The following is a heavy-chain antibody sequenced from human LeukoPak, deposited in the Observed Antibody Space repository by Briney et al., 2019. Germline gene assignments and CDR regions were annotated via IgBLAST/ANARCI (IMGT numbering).Heavy chain of an antibody. CDR3: ARDYTIAVGTTTYLQH. CDR1: GYIFSVYA. CDR2: INTNTGNP. Sequence: ASVKVSCKASGYIFSVYALVLVRHAPGQGLELMGWINTNTGNPTYAQGFTGRFVFSLDTSVSTAYLQISSLKAEDTAVYYCARDYTIAVGTTTYLQHWGQGTLVTVSS. V-gene: IGHV7-4-1*02. J-gene: IGHJ1*01. D-gene: IGHD1-14*01.